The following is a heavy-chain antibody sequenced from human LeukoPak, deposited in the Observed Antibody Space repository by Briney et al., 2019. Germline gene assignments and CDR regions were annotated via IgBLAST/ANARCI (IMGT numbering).Heavy chain of an antibody. V-gene: IGHV3-30*18. CDR1: GCSFSNYG. CDR2: ISYDGNNK. D-gene: IGHD3-22*01. J-gene: IGHJ3*02. CDR3: AKDRGGAYYESSVDI. Sequence: PGRSLRLSCAASGCSFSNYGIHWVRQAPGKGLEWVAVISYDGNNKYYADSVKGRFTISRDNSKNTLYLQMNSLRAEDTAVYYCAKDRGGAYYESSVDIWGQGTMVTVSS.